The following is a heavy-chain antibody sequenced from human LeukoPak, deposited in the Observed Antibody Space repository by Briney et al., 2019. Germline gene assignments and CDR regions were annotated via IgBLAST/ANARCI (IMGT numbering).Heavy chain of an antibody. V-gene: IGHV3-9*01. CDR1: GFTFEDHS. CDR2: INWIGESF. J-gene: IGHJ4*02. CDR3: VKGLSTSYYIAFGF. Sequence: GGSLTLSCATSGFTFEDHSMHWVRQAPGKGREWVSGINWIGESFGHGVSVRGRFTISRDNAKNSLYLQMNSLRADDTAFYYCVKGLSTSYYIAFGFWGQGSLVTVAS. D-gene: IGHD3-9*01.